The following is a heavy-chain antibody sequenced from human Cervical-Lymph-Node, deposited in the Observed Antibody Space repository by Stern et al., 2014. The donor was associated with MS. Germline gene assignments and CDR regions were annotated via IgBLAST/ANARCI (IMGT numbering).Heavy chain of an antibody. CDR3: ATDRDDFRSGYSAPTKGYGLDV. J-gene: IGHJ6*02. Sequence: QVQLVQSGAEVKKPGASVKVSCKVSGYTLTELSMHWVRQAPGKGLEWMGGFGPEDGETIYAQKFQGRVTMTEDTSTDTAYMELSSLRSEDPAVYYCATDRDDFRSGYSAPTKGYGLDVWGQGTTVTVTS. D-gene: IGHD3-3*01. V-gene: IGHV1-24*01. CDR2: FGPEDGET. CDR1: GYTLTELS.